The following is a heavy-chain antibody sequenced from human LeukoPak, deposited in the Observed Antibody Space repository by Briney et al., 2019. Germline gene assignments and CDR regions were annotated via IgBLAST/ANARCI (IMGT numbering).Heavy chain of an antibody. J-gene: IGHJ4*02. CDR1: GFTFSSYS. Sequence: GGSLRLSCAASGFTFSSYSMNWVRQAPGKGLEWVAVISTDGSNEHYADSVKGRFTISRDNSKNMLSLQINSLRVEDTAVYYCAKVEYYQSSGYLDFWGQGTLVTVSS. V-gene: IGHV3-30*18. D-gene: IGHD3-22*01. CDR3: AKVEYYQSSGYLDF. CDR2: ISTDGSNE.